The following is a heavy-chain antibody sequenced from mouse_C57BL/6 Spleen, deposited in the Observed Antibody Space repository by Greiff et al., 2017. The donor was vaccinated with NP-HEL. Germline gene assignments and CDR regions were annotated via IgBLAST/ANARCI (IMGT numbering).Heavy chain of an antibody. CDR3: ARQLRVRAD. CDR2: IYPSDSET. Sequence: QVQLQQPGAELVRPGSSVKLSCKASGYTFTSYWMDWVKQRPGQGLEWIGNIYPSDSETHYNQKFKDKATLTVDKSSSTAYMQLSSLTSGDSAVYYCARQLRVRADWGQGTLVTVSA. J-gene: IGHJ3*01. CDR1: GYTFTSYW. D-gene: IGHD3-2*02. V-gene: IGHV1-61*01.